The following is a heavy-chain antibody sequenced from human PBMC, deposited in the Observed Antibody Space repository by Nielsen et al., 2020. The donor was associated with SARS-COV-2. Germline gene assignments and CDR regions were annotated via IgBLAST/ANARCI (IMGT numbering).Heavy chain of an antibody. CDR2: ISAYNGNT. J-gene: IGHJ6*03. CDR1: GYTFTSYA. CDR3: ASPSGPYYYMDV. Sequence: ASVKVSCKASGYTFTSYAMHWVRQAPGQRLEWMGWISAYNGNTNYAQKLQGRVTMTTDTSTSTAYMELRSLRSDDTAVYYCASPSGPYYYMDVWGKGTTVTVSS. V-gene: IGHV1-18*01.